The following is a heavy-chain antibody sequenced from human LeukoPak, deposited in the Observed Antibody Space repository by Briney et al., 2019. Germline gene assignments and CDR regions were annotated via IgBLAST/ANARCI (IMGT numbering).Heavy chain of an antibody. CDR1: GGSLRSGSSY. D-gene: IGHD3-3*01. CDR3: ARVETYYDFWSGGNWFDP. V-gene: IGHV4-39*07. J-gene: IGHJ5*02. Sequence: SETLSLTCTVSGGSLRSGSSYWGWIRQPPGKGLEWIVSVYYSGSTYYNPSLESRVTMSVDTSKNQFSLKLSSVTAADTAVYYCARVETYYDFWSGGNWFDPWGQGTLVTVSS. CDR2: VYYSGST.